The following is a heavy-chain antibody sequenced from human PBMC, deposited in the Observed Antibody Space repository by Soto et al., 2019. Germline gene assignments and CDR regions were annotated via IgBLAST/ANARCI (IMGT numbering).Heavy chain of an antibody. CDR3: ARHPELDY. V-gene: IGHV4-39*01. J-gene: IGHJ4*02. CDR2: INYSGNT. CDR1: GDYISTSNYY. Sequence: QLQLQESGPGLVKPSETLSLTCTVSGDYISTSNYYWGWIRQPPGKGLEWIGAINYSGNTFYNPSLKSRVTISVDTSKNQFSLKLRSVTAADTAVYYCARHPELDYWGQGTLVTVSS.